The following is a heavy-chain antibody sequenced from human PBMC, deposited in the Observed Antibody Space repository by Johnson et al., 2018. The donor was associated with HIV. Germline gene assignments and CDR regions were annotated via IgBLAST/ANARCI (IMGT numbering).Heavy chain of an antibody. CDR1: GFTFNNAW. Sequence: VQLVESGGGLVKPGESLRLSCAASGFTFNNAWMSWVRQAPGKGLEWLGRIRSKTDGGTTYYAEPVQGRFTISRYDSKNTLYLQMNSLKTEDTALYYCARYSSSSRDTFDIWGQGTMVTVSS. D-gene: IGHD6-13*01. J-gene: IGHJ3*02. CDR2: IRSKTDGGTT. V-gene: IGHV3-15*01. CDR3: ARYSSSSRDTFDI.